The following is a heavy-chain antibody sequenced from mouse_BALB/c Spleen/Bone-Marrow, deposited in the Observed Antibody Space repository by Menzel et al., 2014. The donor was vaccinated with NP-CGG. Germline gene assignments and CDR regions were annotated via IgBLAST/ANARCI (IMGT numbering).Heavy chain of an antibody. CDR1: GFNIKDTY. V-gene: IGHV14-3*02. D-gene: IGHD2-14*01. CDR3: ARYRPGTYFDY. J-gene: IGHJ2*01. CDR2: IDPANGNT. Sequence: EVQLQQSGAELVKPGASVKLSCTASGFNIKDTYMHWVKQRPEQGLEWIGRIDPANGNTKYDPKFQGKATITADTSSNTAYLQLSSLTSEDTAVYYCARYRPGTYFDYWGQGTPRTVSS.